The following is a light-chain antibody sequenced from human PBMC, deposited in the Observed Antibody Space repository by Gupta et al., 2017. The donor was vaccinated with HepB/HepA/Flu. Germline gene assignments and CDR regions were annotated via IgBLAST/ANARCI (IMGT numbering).Light chain of an antibody. J-gene: IGKJ3*01. V-gene: IGKV1-8*01. CDR1: QGISSY. Sequence: AIRMTPSPSSFSASTGDRVTITCRASQGISSYLAWYQQKPGKAPKLLIYAASTLQSGVPSRFSGSGSGTDFTLTISCLQSEDFATYYCQQYYSYTFTFGPGTKVDIK. CDR3: QQYYSYTFT. CDR2: AAS.